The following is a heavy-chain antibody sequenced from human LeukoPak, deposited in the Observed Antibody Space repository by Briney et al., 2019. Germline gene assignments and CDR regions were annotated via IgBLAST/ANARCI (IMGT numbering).Heavy chain of an antibody. CDR2: ISYDGSNS. J-gene: IGHJ5*02. CDR3: ARRMEGRLLWVGDTPAWFDP. V-gene: IGHV3-30*04. D-gene: IGHD3-10*01. Sequence: GGPLSLPCGASGFTFSSYAVLGARQAPGGGGVGVAVISYDGSNSYYADSVKGRLTISRDKSKTTLYLQMNSLRAEDTAVYYCARRMEGRLLWVGDTPAWFDPWGQGTLVTVSP. CDR1: GFTFSSYA.